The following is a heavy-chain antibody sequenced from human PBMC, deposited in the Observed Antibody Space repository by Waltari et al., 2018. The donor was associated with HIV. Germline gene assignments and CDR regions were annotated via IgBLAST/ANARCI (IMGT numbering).Heavy chain of an antibody. V-gene: IGHV4-4*07. D-gene: IGHD3-10*01. CDR1: GGSISSYS. J-gene: IGHJ5*02. CDR2: IYTSGST. CDR3: ARTTITMVRGRGNWFDP. Sequence: QVQLQESGPGLVKPSETLSLTCTVSGGSISSYSWRWIRPPAGKGLEWIGRIYTSGSTNYNPSLKSRVTMSVDTSKNQFSLKLSSVTAADTAVYYCARTTITMVRGRGNWFDPWGQGTLVTVSS.